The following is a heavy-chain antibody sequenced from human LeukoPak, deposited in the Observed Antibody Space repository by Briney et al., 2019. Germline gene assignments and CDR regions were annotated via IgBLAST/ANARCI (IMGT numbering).Heavy chain of an antibody. CDR2: IYTSGST. V-gene: IGHV4-61*02. Sequence: PSETLSLTCTVSGGSISSGSYYWSWIRQPAGKGLEWIGRIYTSGSTNYNPSLKSRVTISVDTSKNQFSLKLSSVTAADRAVYYCARADRERPPYYYYYYMDVWGKGTTVTISS. CDR1: GGSISSGSYY. J-gene: IGHJ6*03. D-gene: IGHD1-26*01. CDR3: ARADRERPPYYYYYYMDV.